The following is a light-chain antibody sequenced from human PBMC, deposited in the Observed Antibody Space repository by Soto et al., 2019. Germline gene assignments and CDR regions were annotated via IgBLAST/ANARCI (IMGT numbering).Light chain of an antibody. Sequence: QSVLTQPRSVSGSPGQSVAISCTGTSSDVGDYNYVSWYQQHPGKAPKVMMYDVSKRPSGVTDRFSGSKSGNTASLTISGLQAEDEADYYCCSHAGSPYVFGTGTKLTVL. CDR1: SSDVGDYNY. CDR3: CSHAGSPYV. V-gene: IGLV2-11*01. J-gene: IGLJ1*01. CDR2: DVS.